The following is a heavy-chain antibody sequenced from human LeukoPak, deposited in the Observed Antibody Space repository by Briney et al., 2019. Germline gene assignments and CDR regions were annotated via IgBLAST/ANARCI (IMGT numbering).Heavy chain of an antibody. CDR1: GGSFSGYY. J-gene: IGHJ4*02. CDR3: ARRTDTRGYRRFDY. CDR2: INHSGST. D-gene: IGHD5-18*01. Sequence: KSSETLSLTCAVYGGSFSGYYWSWIRQPPGKGLEWIGEINHSGSTNYNPSLKSRVTISVDTSKNQFSLKLSSVTAADTAVYYCARRTDTRGYRRFDYWGQGTLVTVSS. V-gene: IGHV4-34*01.